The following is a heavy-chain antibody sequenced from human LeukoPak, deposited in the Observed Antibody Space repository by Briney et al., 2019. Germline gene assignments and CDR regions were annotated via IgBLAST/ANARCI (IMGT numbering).Heavy chain of an antibody. D-gene: IGHD3-22*01. J-gene: IGHJ3*02. CDR3: ARDSPCYYDSSTDAFDI. V-gene: IGHV4-61*01. CDR2: IYYSGST. Sequence: SETLSLTCTVSGGSVSSGSYYWSWIRQPPGKGLEWIGYIYYSGSTNYNPSLKSRVTISVDTSKNQFSLKLSSVTAADTAVYYCARDSPCYYDSSTDAFDIWGQGTMVTVSS. CDR1: GGSVSSGSYY.